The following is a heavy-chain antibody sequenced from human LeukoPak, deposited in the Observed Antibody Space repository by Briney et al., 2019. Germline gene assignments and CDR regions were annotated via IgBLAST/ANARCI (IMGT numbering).Heavy chain of an antibody. D-gene: IGHD5-18*01. CDR1: GYTFTGYY. CDR3: ARDRRVRYSYGFRYFDY. J-gene: IGHJ4*02. Sequence: ASVKVSCKASGYTFTGYYMYWVRQAPGQGLEWMGWINPNSGGTNYAQKFQGRVTMTRDTSISTAYMELSRLRSDDTAVYYCARDRRVRYSYGFRYFDYWGQGTLVTVSS. V-gene: IGHV1-2*02. CDR2: INPNSGGT.